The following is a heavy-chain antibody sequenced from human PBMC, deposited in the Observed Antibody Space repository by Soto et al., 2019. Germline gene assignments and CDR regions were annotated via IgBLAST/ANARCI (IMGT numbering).Heavy chain of an antibody. CDR3: ARDSLDSSGNFMRHPDAFDV. CDR2: IHYSGNT. Sequence: QVQLQESGPGLVKPSQTLSLTCTVSGGSINSDGYYWSWIRQHPGKGLEWIGYIHYSGNTYYSPSLKSRITISIDTSKNQFSLQLSSVTVADTAVYFCARDSLDSSGNFMRHPDAFDVWGQGTGVAVSS. J-gene: IGHJ3*01. V-gene: IGHV4-31*03. CDR1: GGSINSDGYY. D-gene: IGHD3-22*01.